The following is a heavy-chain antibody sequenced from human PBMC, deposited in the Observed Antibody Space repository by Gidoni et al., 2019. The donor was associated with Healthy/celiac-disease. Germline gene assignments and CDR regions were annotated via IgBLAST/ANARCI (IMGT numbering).Heavy chain of an antibody. D-gene: IGHD1-26*01. CDR3: ARDVSIVGATYFDY. CDR1: GFPFRSYA. V-gene: IGHV3-30*01. J-gene: IGHJ4*02. Sequence: QVQLVESGGGVVQPGRSLRLSCAASGFPFRSYAMHWVRQAPGKGLEWVAVISYDGSNKYYADSVKGRFTISRDNSKNTLYLQMNSLRAEDTAVYYCARDVSIVGATYFDYWGQGTLVTVSS. CDR2: ISYDGSNK.